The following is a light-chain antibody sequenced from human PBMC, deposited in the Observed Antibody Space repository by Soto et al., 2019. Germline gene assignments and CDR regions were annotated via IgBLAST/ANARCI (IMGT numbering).Light chain of an antibody. CDR1: SSDVVGYNY. V-gene: IGLV2-14*01. Sequence: QSVLTQPASVSGSPGQSITISCTGTSSDVVGYNYVSWYQQHPGKAPKLMIYEVSNRPSGVSNRFSGSKSGNTASLTISGLQAEEEADYYCSSYTSSSTLVFGGGTKVTVL. CDR3: SSYTSSSTLV. CDR2: EVS. J-gene: IGLJ3*02.